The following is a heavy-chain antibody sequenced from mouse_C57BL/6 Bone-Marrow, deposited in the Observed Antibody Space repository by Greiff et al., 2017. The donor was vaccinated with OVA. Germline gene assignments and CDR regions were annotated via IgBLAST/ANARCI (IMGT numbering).Heavy chain of an antibody. Sequence: QVQLQQSGAELARPGASVKLSCKASGYTFTSYGISWVKQRPGQGLEWIGEIYPRSGNTYYNEKFKGKATLTADNSSSTAYMELRSLPSEDSAVYFCARSHYSGSRRFAYWGQGTLVTVSA. CDR3: ARSHYSGSRRFAY. CDR2: IYPRSGNT. V-gene: IGHV1-81*01. D-gene: IGHD1-1*01. CDR1: GYTFTSYG. J-gene: IGHJ3*01.